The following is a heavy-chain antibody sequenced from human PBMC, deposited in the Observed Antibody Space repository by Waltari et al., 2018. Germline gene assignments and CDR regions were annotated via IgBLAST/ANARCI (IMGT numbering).Heavy chain of an antibody. D-gene: IGHD5-12*01. V-gene: IGHV4-34*01. CDR1: GGSFSGYY. J-gene: IGHJ4*02. CDR3: ARGTRRWLQYYFDY. Sequence: QVQLQQWGAGLLKPSETLSLTCAVYGGSFSGYYWGWLRQPPGQGRAWEGGAKPSGGTNYNTSLKSRVTISVDTSKNQFSLKLSSVTAADTAVYYCARGTRRWLQYYFDYWGQGTLVTVSS. CDR2: AKPSGGT.